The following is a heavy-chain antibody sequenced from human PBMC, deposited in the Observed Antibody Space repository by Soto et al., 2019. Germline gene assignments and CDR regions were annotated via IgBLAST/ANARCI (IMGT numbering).Heavy chain of an antibody. Sequence: ASVKVSCKASGYTFTSYYMHWARQAPGQGLEWMGIINPSGGSTSYAQKFQGRVTMTRDTSTSTVYMELSSLRSEDTAVYYCARDSGYCTNGVCHGFDYWGQGTLVTVSS. D-gene: IGHD2-8*01. CDR3: ARDSGYCTNGVCHGFDY. CDR2: INPSGGST. CDR1: GYTFTSYY. J-gene: IGHJ4*02. V-gene: IGHV1-46*01.